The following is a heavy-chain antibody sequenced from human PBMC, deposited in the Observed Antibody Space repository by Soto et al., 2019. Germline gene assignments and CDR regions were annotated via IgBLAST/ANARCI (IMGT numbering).Heavy chain of an antibody. D-gene: IGHD3-10*01. CDR2: INPNSGGT. CDR3: ARGMDYYGSGSYPPGFDP. J-gene: IGHJ5*02. Sequence: GASVKVSCKASGYTFTGYYMHWVRQAPGQGLGWMGWINPNSGGTNYAQKFQGWVTMTRDTSISTAYMELSRLRSDDTAVYYCARGMDYYGSGSYPPGFDPWGQGTLVTVSS. CDR1: GYTFTGYY. V-gene: IGHV1-2*04.